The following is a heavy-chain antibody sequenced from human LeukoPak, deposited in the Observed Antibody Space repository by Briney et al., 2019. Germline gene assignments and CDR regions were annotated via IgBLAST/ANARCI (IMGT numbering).Heavy chain of an antibody. J-gene: IGHJ4*02. CDR3: AREAWELGDYFDY. CDR2: IWYDGSNK. V-gene: IGHV3-33*08. Sequence: SGGSLRLSCAASGFTFSSYGMHWVRQAPGKGLEWVAVIWYDGSNKYYADSVKGRFTISRDDSKNTLYLQMNSLRAEDTAVYYCAREAWELGDYFDYWGQGTLVTVSS. CDR1: GFTFSSYG. D-gene: IGHD1-26*01.